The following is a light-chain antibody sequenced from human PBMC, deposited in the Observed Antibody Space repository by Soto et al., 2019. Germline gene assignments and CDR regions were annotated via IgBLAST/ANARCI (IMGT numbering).Light chain of an antibody. J-gene: IGKJ1*01. CDR3: QKYDSAPWT. CDR1: QGISNY. CDR2: AAS. V-gene: IGKV1-27*01. Sequence: DIQMTQSPSSLSASVRDRVTITCRASQGISNYLAWYQQKPGKVPKLLIYAASTLQSGVPSRFSGSGSGTEFTLTISSLQPEDVATYYCQKYDSAPWTFCQGTKVEIK.